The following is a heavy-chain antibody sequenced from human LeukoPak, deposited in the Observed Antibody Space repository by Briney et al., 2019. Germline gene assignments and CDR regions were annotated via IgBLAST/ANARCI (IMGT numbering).Heavy chain of an antibody. V-gene: IGHV1-46*01. CDR2: INPSGGST. Sequence: ASVKVSCKASGYTFTSYHMHWVRQALGQGLEWMGIINPSGGSTSYAQKFQGRVTMTRDMSTSTVYMELSSLRSEDTAVYYCASGIAAAGTYWGQGTLVTVSS. D-gene: IGHD6-13*01. CDR1: GYTFTSYH. CDR3: ASGIAAAGTY. J-gene: IGHJ4*02.